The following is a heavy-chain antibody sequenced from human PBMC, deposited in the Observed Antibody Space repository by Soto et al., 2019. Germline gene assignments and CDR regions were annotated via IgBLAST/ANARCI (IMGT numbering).Heavy chain of an antibody. V-gene: IGHV4-30-4*01. CDR1: GGSISSGDYY. J-gene: IGHJ3*02. D-gene: IGHD6-13*01. CDR3: AREGIAAAGNVAFDI. Sequence: QVQLQESGPGLVKPSQTLSLTCTVSGGSISSGDYYWSWIRQPPGKGLEWIGYIYYSGSTYYNPSLTSRVTISVDTSKNQFSLKLSSVTAADTAVYYCAREGIAAAGNVAFDIWGQGKMVTVAS. CDR2: IYYSGST.